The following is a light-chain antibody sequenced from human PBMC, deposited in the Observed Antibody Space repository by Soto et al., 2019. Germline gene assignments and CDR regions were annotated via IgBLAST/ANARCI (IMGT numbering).Light chain of an antibody. Sequence: EIVLTQTPDTLSLSPGDGATRSCRASQSVRSSYLAWYQQTPGQTPRLLIYAASSRATGIPDRFSGSGSGTDFSLTTSRLEPVDSAVYYCQQYGSSPTTFGQGTKVDIK. CDR2: AAS. CDR1: QSVRSSY. CDR3: QQYGSSPTT. V-gene: IGKV3-20*01. J-gene: IGKJ1*01.